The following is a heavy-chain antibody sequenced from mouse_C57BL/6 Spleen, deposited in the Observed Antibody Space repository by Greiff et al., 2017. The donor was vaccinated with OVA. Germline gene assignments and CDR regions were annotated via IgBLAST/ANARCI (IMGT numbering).Heavy chain of an antibody. D-gene: IGHD2-3*01. J-gene: IGHJ3*01. CDR2: IDPNSGGT. Sequence: QVQLQQPGAELVKPGASVKLSCKASGYTFTSYWMHWVKQRPGRGLEWIGRIDPNSGGTKYNEKFKSKATLTVDKPSSTAYMQLSSLTSEDSAAYYCARAYDGSAWFAYWGQGTLVTVSA. V-gene: IGHV1-72*01. CDR1: GYTFTSYW. CDR3: ARAYDGSAWFAY.